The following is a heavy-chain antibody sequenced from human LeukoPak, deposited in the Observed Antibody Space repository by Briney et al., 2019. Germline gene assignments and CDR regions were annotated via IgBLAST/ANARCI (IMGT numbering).Heavy chain of an antibody. Sequence: PSETLSLTCTVSGGFISSYYWSWIRQPPGKGLEWIGYIYYSGSTNYNPSLKSRVTISVDTSKNQFSLKLSSVTAADTAVYYCARHNSLLRYFDWALDAFDIWGQGTMVTVSS. V-gene: IGHV4-59*08. CDR3: ARHNSLLRYFDWALDAFDI. CDR1: GGFISSYY. CDR2: IYYSGST. J-gene: IGHJ3*02. D-gene: IGHD3-9*01.